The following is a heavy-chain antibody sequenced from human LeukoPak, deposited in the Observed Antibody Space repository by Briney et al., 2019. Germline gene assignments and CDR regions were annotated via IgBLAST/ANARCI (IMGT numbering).Heavy chain of an antibody. CDR3: ARDRSSSWYYYDSSGSVFDY. J-gene: IGHJ4*02. CDR1: GGTFSSYA. CDR2: IIPIFGTA. Sequence: SVKVSCKASGGTFSSYAISWVRQAPGQGLEWMGRIIPIFGTANYAQKFQGRVTITTDESTSTAYMELSSLRSEDTAVYYCARDRSSSWYYYDSSGSVFDYWGQGTLVTVSS. V-gene: IGHV1-69*05. D-gene: IGHD3-22*01.